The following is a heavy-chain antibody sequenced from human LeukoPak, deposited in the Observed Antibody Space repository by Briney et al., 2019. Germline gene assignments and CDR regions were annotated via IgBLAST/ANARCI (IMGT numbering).Heavy chain of an antibody. CDR2: IRYDGSNK. Sequence: GGSLRLSCAASGFTFSSYGMHWVRQAPGKGLEWVAFIRYDGSNKYYADSVKGRFTISRDNSKNTLYLQMNSLRAEDTAVYYCAKAGYRGFLEWFADYWGQGTLVTVSS. J-gene: IGHJ4*02. CDR3: AKAGYRGFLEWFADY. CDR1: GFTFSSYG. V-gene: IGHV3-30*02. D-gene: IGHD3-3*01.